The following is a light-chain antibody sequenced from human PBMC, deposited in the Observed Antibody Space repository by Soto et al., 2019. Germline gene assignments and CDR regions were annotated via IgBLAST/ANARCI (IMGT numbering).Light chain of an antibody. Sequence: EIGLTHSPGTLSLSPGERATLSCRASQSVSSSYLAWYQQKPGQAPRLLIYGASSRATGIPDRFSGSGSGTDFTLTISRLEPEDFAVYYCHLYGHSPPFGQRGLLEVK. CDR3: HLYGHSPP. CDR2: GAS. J-gene: IGKJ5*01. V-gene: IGKV3-20*01. CDR1: QSVSSSY.